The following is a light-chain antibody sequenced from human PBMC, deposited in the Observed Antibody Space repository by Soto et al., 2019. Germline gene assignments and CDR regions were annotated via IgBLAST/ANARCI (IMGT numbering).Light chain of an antibody. V-gene: IGKV3-20*01. Sequence: ETVLTQSPGTLSLSPGERATLSCRASQSVSSNYLAWYQHIPGQAPRLLIYGASTRATGIPDRFSGSGSGTHFPLTISRLEHEDFAVYYCQQFDRSLPSWTFLQGTKVE. CDR1: QSVSSNY. J-gene: IGKJ1*01. CDR3: QQFDRSLPSWT. CDR2: GAS.